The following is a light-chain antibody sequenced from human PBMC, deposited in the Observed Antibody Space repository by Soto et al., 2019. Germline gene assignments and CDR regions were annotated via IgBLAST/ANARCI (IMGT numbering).Light chain of an antibody. J-gene: IGKJ1*01. CDR3: QQYGGSWT. V-gene: IGKV3-20*01. CDR2: GAS. CDR1: QSVSRTY. Sequence: ELVMTQSPGTLSLSPGERATLSCRASQSVSRTYLAWYQQKRGQPPRLLIYGASSRATGVPDRFSGSGSGTDFSLTISRLEPEDFGVYYCQQYGGSWTFGQGTKVEIK.